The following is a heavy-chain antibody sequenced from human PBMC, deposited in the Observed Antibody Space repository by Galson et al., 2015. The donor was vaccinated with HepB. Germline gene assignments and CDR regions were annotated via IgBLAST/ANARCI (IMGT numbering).Heavy chain of an antibody. J-gene: IGHJ2*01. Sequence: LRLSCAASGFTFSSYSMNWVRQAPGKGLEWVSVIYSGGSTYYADSVKGRFTISRDNSKNTLYLQMNSLRAEDTAVYYCARDGYSSSWYVRYFDLWGRGTLVTVSS. V-gene: IGHV3-66*01. CDR1: GFTFSSYS. D-gene: IGHD6-13*01. CDR3: ARDGYSSSWYVRYFDL. CDR2: IYSGGST.